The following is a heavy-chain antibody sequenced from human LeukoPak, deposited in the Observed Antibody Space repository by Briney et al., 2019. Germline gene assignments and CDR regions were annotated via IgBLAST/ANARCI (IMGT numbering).Heavy chain of an antibody. CDR2: INHSGST. D-gene: IGHD3-22*01. V-gene: IGHV4-34*01. CDR3: ARGLRFAYDSSGGPLRY. J-gene: IGHJ4*02. CDR1: GGSSSGYY. Sequence: SETLSLTCAVYGGSSSGYYWSWIRQPPGKGLEWIGEINHSGSTNYNPSLKSRVTISVDTSKNQFSLKLSSVTAADTAVYYCARGLRFAYDSSGGPLRYWGQGTLVTVSS.